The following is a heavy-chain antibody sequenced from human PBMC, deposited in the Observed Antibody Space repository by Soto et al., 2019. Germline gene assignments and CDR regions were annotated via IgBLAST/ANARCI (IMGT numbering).Heavy chain of an antibody. V-gene: IGHV1-2*04. Sequence: GASVKVSCKASGYTFTGYYMHWVRQAPGQGLEWMGWINPNSGGTNYAQKFQGWVTMTRDTSISTAYMELSRLRSDDTAVYYCARIGGYDRDYFDYWGQGTLVTVSS. D-gene: IGHD5-12*01. CDR2: INPNSGGT. CDR1: GYTFTGYY. CDR3: ARIGGYDRDYFDY. J-gene: IGHJ4*02.